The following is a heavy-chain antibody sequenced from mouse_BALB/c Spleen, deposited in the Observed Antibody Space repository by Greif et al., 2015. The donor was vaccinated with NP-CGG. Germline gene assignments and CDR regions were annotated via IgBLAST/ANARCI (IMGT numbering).Heavy chain of an antibody. J-gene: IGHJ4*01. V-gene: IGHV5-6-4*01. Sequence: EVQLVESGGGLVKPGGSLKLSCAASGFTFSSYTMSWVRQTPEKRLEWVATISSGGSYTYYPDSVKGRFTISRDNAKNTLYLQMSSLKSEDTAMYYCTRGNTGAMDYWGQGTSVTVSP. CDR2: ISSGGSYT. CDR1: GFTFSSYT. CDR3: TRGNTGAMDY.